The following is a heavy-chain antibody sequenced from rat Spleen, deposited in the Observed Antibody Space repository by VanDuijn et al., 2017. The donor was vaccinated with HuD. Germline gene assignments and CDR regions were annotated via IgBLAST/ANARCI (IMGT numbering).Heavy chain of an antibody. V-gene: IGHV5-20*01. CDR3: TSVYN. J-gene: IGHJ2*01. D-gene: IGHD1-5*01. CDR2: ISYEGTTN. CDR1: GFTFRNYG. Sequence: EVQLVESGGGLVQPGRSLKLSCAASGFTFRNYGMAWVRQTLTKGLEWVASISYEGTTNYYGDSVKGRFTISRENAKSTLYLQMDSLRSEDTATYYCTSVYNWGQGVMVTVSS.